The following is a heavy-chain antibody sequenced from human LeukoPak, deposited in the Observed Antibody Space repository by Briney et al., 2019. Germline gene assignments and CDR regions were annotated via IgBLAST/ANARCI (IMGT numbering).Heavy chain of an antibody. CDR2: MNPNSGNT. J-gene: IGHJ6*03. V-gene: IGHV1-8*01. CDR3: AKTTDNYYYYYMDV. Sequence: RASVKVSCKASGYTFTSYDINWVRQATGQGLEWMGWMNPNSGNTGYAQKFRGRVTMTRDTSISTAYMELSSLRSEDTAVYYCAKTTDNYYYYYMDVWGKGTTVTVSS. D-gene: IGHD4-17*01. CDR1: GYTFTSYD.